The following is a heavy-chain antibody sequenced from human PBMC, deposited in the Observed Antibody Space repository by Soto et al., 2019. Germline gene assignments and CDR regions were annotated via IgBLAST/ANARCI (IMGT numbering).Heavy chain of an antibody. CDR1: GGSLSSSPYY. CDR3: ARRAPEGSDP. J-gene: IGHJ5*02. V-gene: IGHV4-39*01. CDR2: INYSGNT. Sequence: QLQLQESGPGLVKASETLSLTCTVSGGSLSSSPYYWGWIRRPPGKGLEFIGSINYSGNTYYNPSLKSRVTLSVDTSKNQFSLKVTSVTATDTGLYYCARRAPEGSDPWGQGTLVTVSS.